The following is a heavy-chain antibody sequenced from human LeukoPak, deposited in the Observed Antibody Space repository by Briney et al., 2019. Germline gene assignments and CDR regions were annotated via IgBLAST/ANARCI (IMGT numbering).Heavy chain of an antibody. V-gene: IGHV3-66*01. CDR3: ASEDDSSGYYHGVY. CDR1: GFTVSSNY. CDR2: INSGGST. J-gene: IGHJ4*02. D-gene: IGHD3-22*01. Sequence: GGSLRLSCAASGFTVSSNYMSWVRQAPGKGLEWVSVINSGGSTYYADSVKGRFTISRGNSKNTLYLQMNSLRAEDTAVYYCASEDDSSGYYHGVYWGQGTLVTVSS.